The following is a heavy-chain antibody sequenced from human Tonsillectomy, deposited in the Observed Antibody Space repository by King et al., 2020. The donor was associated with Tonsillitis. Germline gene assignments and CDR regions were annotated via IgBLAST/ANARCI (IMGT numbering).Heavy chain of an antibody. Sequence: VQLVQSGAEVKKPGASVKVSCKVSGYTLTELSMHWVRQAPGKGLEWMGGFDPEDGETIYAPKFQGRVTMTEDTSTDTAYMDLSSLRSEDTAVYYCATEPKHYYGSGSSFDYWGQGTLVTVSS. CDR3: ATEPKHYYGSGSSFDY. CDR1: GYTLTELS. CDR2: FDPEDGET. V-gene: IGHV1-24*01. J-gene: IGHJ4*02. D-gene: IGHD3-10*01.